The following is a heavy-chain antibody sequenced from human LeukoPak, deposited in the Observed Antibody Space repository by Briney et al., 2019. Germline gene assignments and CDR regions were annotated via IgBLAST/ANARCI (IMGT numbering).Heavy chain of an antibody. CDR3: ARAGVGTTGTTDLFYYYGMDV. CDR2: INPNSGGT. J-gene: IGHJ6*04. V-gene: IGHV1-2*04. D-gene: IGHD1-1*01. CDR1: GYTFTGYY. Sequence: ASVKVSCKASGYTFTGYYMHWVRQAPGQGLEWMGWINPNSGGTNYAQKFQGWVTMTRDTSISTAYMELSRLRSDDTAVYYCARAGVGTTGTTDLFYYYGMDVWGKGTTVTVSS.